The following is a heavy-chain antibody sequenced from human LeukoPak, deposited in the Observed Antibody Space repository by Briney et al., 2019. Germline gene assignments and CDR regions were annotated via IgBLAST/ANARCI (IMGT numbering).Heavy chain of an antibody. CDR2: ISSSSSYI. D-gene: IGHD4-17*01. CDR1: GFTFSSYS. J-gene: IGHJ4*02. V-gene: IGHV3-21*01. CDR3: ARDSAGDYGDYFDY. Sequence: GGSLRLSCAASGFTFSSYSMNWVRQAPGKGLEWVSSISSSSSYINYADSVKGRFTISRDNAKNSLYLQMNSLRDEDTAVYYCARDSAGDYGDYFDYWGQGTLVTVSS.